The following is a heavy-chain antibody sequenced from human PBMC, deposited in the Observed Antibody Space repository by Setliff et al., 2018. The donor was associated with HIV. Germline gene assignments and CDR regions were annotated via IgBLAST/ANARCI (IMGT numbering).Heavy chain of an antibody. D-gene: IGHD2-21*01. Sequence: PGGSLRLSCTAPGSTFNFFAVSWVRQAPGKGLEWISGISGCGSGSRTDYVDSVKGRFTISRDNSKNTLYLQLNSLRPEDTAIYYCAKHECCGGCYYYGMDVWGQGTTVTVS. CDR1: GSTFNFFA. CDR3: AKHECCGGCYYYGMDV. J-gene: IGHJ6*02. V-gene: IGHV3-23*01. CDR2: ISGCGSGSRT.